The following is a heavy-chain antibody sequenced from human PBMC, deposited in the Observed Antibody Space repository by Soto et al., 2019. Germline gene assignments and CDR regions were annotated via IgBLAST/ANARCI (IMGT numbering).Heavy chain of an antibody. CDR2: IYHSGST. V-gene: IGHV4-30-2*01. J-gene: IGHJ4*02. CDR1: GGSISSGGYS. D-gene: IGHD2-15*01. CDR3: ARPGSSGGFDY. Sequence: SETLSLTCAVSGGSISSGGYSWSWIRQPPGKGLEWIGYIYHSGSTYYNPSLKSRVTISVDRSRNQFSLKLSPVTAADTAVYYCARPGSSGGFDYWGQGTLVTVSS.